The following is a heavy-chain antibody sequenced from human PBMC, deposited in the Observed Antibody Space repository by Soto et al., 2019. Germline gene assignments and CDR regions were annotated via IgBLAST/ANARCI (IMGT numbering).Heavy chain of an antibody. J-gene: IGHJ4*02. D-gene: IGHD2-15*01. Sequence: QVQLVQSGSEVKKPGASVKVSCKASGYTFTNYAMHWVRQARGQRLEWMGWINAGNGNTKYSQKFQGRVTITRDTSASTAYMDLSSLRSEDTAVYYCARGPGGPDGPGDYWGQGTLVTVSS. V-gene: IGHV1-3*01. CDR3: ARGPGGPDGPGDY. CDR1: GYTFTNYA. CDR2: INAGNGNT.